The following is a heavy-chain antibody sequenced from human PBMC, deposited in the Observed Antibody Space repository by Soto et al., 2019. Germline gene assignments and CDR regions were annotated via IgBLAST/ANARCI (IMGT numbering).Heavy chain of an antibody. D-gene: IGHD3-22*01. CDR2: INPNSGGT. CDR3: ARDYYDRSGYYAAVDY. J-gene: IGHJ4*02. CDR1: GYTFTGYY. Sequence: GASVKVSCKASGYTFTGYYMHWVRQAPGQGLEWMGWINPNSGGTNYAQKFQGRVTMTRDTSISTAYMELSRLRSDDTAVYYCARDYYDRSGYYAAVDYWGQGTLVTVSS. V-gene: IGHV1-2*02.